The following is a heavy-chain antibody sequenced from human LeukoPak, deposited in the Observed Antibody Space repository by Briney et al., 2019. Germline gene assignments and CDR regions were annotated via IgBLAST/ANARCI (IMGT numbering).Heavy chain of an antibody. CDR2: ISYDGSNK. D-gene: IGHD2-15*01. CDR3: ASLTLYCSGGSCYSREAFDI. Sequence: GRSLRLSCAASGFTFSSYAMHRVRQAPGKGLEWVAVISYDGSNKYYADSVKGRFTISRDNSKNTLYLQMNSLRAEDTAVYYCASLTLYCSGGSCYSREAFDIWGQGTMVTVSS. CDR1: GFTFSSYA. J-gene: IGHJ3*02. V-gene: IGHV3-30-3*01.